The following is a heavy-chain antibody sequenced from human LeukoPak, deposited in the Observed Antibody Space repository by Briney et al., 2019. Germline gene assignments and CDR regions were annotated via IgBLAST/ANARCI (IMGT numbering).Heavy chain of an antibody. Sequence: PRGSPRHSCAPSGFTLSRYWISWVRQAPGQGLERAPNLRQDGSETYYVDSVRGRFTLSRDNAKNSRYLQMNSLRAEDTAVYYCARPLGWRDAFDIWGQGTMVTVSS. CDR3: ARPLGWRDAFDI. D-gene: IGHD7-27*01. CDR1: GFTLSRYW. J-gene: IGHJ3*02. V-gene: IGHV3-7*01. CDR2: LRQDGSET.